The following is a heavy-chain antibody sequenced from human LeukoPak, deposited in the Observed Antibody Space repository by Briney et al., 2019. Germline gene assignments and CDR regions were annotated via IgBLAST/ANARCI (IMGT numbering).Heavy chain of an antibody. J-gene: IGHJ6*02. D-gene: IGHD1-1*01. V-gene: IGHV1-2*02. CDR3: AMRTGTTGIYYYYGMDV. CDR1: GYTFTDYY. CDR2: INPNSGGT. Sequence: ASVKVSCKASGYTFTDYYMHWVRQAPGQGLEWMGWINPNSGGTNYAQKFQGRVTMTRDTSISTAYMELSRLRSDDTAVYYCAMRTGTTGIYYYYGMDVWGQGTTVTVSS.